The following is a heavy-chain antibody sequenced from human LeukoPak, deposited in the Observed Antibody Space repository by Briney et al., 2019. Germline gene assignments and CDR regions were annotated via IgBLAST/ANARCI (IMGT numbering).Heavy chain of an antibody. V-gene: IGHV3-30*18. Sequence: GGSLRLSCAASGFTFSSYGMHWVRQAPGKGLEGVAVISYDGSNKYYADSVKGRFTISRDNSKNTLYLQMNSLRAEDTAVYYCAKNAAAADPNYYYYGMDVWGKGTTVTVSS. CDR1: GFTFSSYG. CDR2: ISYDGSNK. D-gene: IGHD6-13*01. CDR3: AKNAAAADPNYYYYGMDV. J-gene: IGHJ6*04.